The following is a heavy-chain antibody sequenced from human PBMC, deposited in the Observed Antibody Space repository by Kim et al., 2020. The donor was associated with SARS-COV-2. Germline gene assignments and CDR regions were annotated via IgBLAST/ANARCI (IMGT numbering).Heavy chain of an antibody. D-gene: IGHD6-19*01. CDR1: GGSISSSSYY. CDR3: ASPGIAVQNWFDP. Sequence: SETLSLTCTVSGGSISSSSYYWGWIRQPPGKGLEWIGSIYYSGSTYYNPSLKSRVTISVDTSKNQFSLKLSSVTAADTAVYYCASPGIAVQNWFDPWGQGTLVTVSS. J-gene: IGHJ5*02. V-gene: IGHV4-39*01. CDR2: IYYSGST.